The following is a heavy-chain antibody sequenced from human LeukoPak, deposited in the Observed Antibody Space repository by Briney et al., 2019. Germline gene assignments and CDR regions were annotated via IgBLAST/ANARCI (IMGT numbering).Heavy chain of an antibody. CDR2: ISGSGGST. J-gene: IGHJ4*02. D-gene: IGHD2-2*01. Sequence: GGSLRLSCAASGFTFSSYAMSWVRQAPGKGLEWVSAISGSGGSTYYADSVKGRFTISRDNSKNTLYLQMNSLRAEDTAVYYCAKPPYIVVVPAMAYWGQGTLVTVSS. V-gene: IGHV3-23*01. CDR1: GFTFSSYA. CDR3: AKPPYIVVVPAMAY.